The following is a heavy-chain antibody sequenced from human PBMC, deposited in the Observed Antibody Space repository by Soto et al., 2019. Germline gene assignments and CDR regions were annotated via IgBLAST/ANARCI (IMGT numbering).Heavy chain of an antibody. CDR2: INHLGII. V-gene: IGHV4-34*01. D-gene: IGHD2-21*01. CDR1: GGSLSDYF. Sequence: QVQLQQWGAGLLKPSETLSLTCVVSGGSLSDYFWSWIRQPPGMALEWIGEINHLGIINYNPSLKSRVPTTVDTYKNQFSLTLNSVTAADTATYYCARGGISHWAYFYYMDVWDRGTTVTVSS. J-gene: IGHJ6*03. CDR3: ARGGISHWAYFYYMDV.